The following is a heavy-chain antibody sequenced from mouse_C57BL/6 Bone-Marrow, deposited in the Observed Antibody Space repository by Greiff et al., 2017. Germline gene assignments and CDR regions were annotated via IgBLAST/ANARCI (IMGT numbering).Heavy chain of an antibody. CDR1: GYTFTSYW. V-gene: IGHV1-52*01. CDR2: IDPSDSET. J-gene: IGHJ2*01. CDR3: ARWDYSGSSYNY. Sequence: QVQLQQPGAELVRPGSSVKLSCKASGYTFTSYWMHWVKQRPIQGLEWIGNIDPSDSETHYNQKFKDKATLTVDTSSSTAYMQLSSLTSEDSAVYYCARWDYSGSSYNYWGQGTTLTVSS. D-gene: IGHD1-1*01.